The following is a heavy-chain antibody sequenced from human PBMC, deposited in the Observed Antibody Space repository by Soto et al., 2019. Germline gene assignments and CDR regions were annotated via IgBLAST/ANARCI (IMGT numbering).Heavy chain of an antibody. CDR3: ARDGPTVTMYYYYGMDV. CDR1: GLTFSSYW. V-gene: IGHV3-7*05. J-gene: IGHJ6*02. D-gene: IGHD4-17*01. CDR2: IKQDGSEK. Sequence: GGSLRLSCAASGLTFSSYWMSWVRQAPGKGLEWVANIKQDGSEKYYVDSVKGRFTISRDNAKNSLYLQMNSLRAEDTAVYYCARDGPTVTMYYYYGMDVWGQGTTVTVSS.